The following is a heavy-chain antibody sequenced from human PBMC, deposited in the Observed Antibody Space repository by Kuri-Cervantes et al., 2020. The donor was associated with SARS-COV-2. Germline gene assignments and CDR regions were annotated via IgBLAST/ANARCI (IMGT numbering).Heavy chain of an antibody. J-gene: IGHJ4*02. CDR2: IYYSGST. V-gene: IGHV4-59*08. CDR1: SGSIVSNHY. Sequence: SETLSLTCTVSSGSIVSNHYWSWIRQSPGKGLEWIGYIYYSGSTHYNPSFKSRVTISVDTSKNQFSLKLSSVTAADTAVYYCARWGSGSYEIWGQGTLVTVSS. D-gene: IGHD3-10*01. CDR3: ARWGSGSYEI.